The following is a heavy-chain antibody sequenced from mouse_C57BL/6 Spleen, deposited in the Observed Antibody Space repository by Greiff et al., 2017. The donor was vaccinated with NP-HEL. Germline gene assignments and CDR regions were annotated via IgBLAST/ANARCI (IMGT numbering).Heavy chain of an antibody. Sequence: EVQLVESGGGLVQPGGSLSLSCAASGFTFTDYYMSWVRQPPGKALEWLGFIRNKANGYTTEYSASVKGRFTISRDNSQSIRYLQMNALRAEDSATYYGARYSLPFYCYAMDYWGQGTSVTVSS. CDR2: IRNKANGYTT. CDR1: GFTFTDYY. J-gene: IGHJ4*01. V-gene: IGHV7-3*01. CDR3: ARYSLPFYCYAMDY.